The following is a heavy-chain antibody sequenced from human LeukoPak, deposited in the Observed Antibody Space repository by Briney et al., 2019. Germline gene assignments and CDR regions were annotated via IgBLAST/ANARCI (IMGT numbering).Heavy chain of an antibody. CDR1: GFTFSNYG. Sequence: GGSLRLAWAAAGFTFSNYGMSWVRQAPGKGLEWVEIISNDGRNEHYADSVKGRFTISRDNSKNTLYLRMNSLRTDDTALYYCARQIYGIDDWGQGTLVTVSS. J-gene: IGHJ4*02. CDR2: ISNDGRNE. D-gene: IGHD1-26*01. CDR3: ARQIYGIDD. V-gene: IGHV3-30*03.